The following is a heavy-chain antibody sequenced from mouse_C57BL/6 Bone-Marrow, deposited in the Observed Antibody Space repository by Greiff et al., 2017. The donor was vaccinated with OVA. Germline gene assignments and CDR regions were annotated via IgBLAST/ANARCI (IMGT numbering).Heavy chain of an antibody. Sequence: QVQLKQSGAELARPGASVKLSCKASGYTFTSYGISWVKQRTGQGLEWIGEIYPRSGNTYYNEKFKGKATLTADKSSSTAYMELRSLTSEDSAVYFCARGFSLYAMDYWGQGTSVTVSS. CDR3: ARGFSLYAMDY. J-gene: IGHJ4*01. CDR1: GYTFTSYG. CDR2: IYPRSGNT. V-gene: IGHV1-81*01.